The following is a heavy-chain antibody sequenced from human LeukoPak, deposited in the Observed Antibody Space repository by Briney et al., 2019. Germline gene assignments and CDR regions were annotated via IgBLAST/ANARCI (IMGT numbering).Heavy chain of an antibody. CDR2: ISGGGEST. CDR3: ARRSGRRYEY. D-gene: IGHD5-24*01. J-gene: IGHJ4*02. Sequence: GGSLRLSCAASGFTFRSYEMNWVRRAPGRGLEWVSHISGGGESTVYPDAVKGRFIISRDNTKNSLYLQMNSLRVEDTGVYYCARRSGRRYEYWGQGVLVTVSP. V-gene: IGHV3-48*03. CDR1: GFTFRSYE.